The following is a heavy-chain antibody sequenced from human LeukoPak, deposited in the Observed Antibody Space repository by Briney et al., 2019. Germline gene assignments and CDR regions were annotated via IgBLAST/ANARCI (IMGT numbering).Heavy chain of an antibody. V-gene: IGHV3-15*01. J-gene: IGHJ4*02. CDR2: ITSKSDGGTT. D-gene: IGHD6-13*01. CDR1: GFPFSSYA. Sequence: GGSLRLSFAASGFPFSSYAMSWVRQAPGKGLEWVGRITSKSDGGTTDYAAPVKGRFTISRDDSKNTVYLQMNSLKTEDTAVYYCTSEEEAAAGTGVDYWGQGTLVTVSS. CDR3: TSEEEAAAGTGVDY.